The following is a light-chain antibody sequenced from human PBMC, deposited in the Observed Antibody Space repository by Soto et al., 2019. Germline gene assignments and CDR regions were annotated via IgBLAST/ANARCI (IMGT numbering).Light chain of an antibody. V-gene: IGLV7-46*01. CDR3: LLTYTGTWV. CDR2: DTT. CDR1: TGAVTSGHF. J-gene: IGLJ3*02. Sequence: QAVVTQEPSLTVSPGGTVTLTCGSSTGAVTSGHFPYWFQQKPGQAPRTLIYDTTNRHSWTPARFSGFLLGGKAALTLSGAQPEDEAEYYCLLTYTGTWVFGGGTTLTVL.